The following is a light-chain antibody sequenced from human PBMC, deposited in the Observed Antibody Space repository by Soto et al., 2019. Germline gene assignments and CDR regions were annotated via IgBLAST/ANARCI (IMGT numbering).Light chain of an antibody. CDR3: QQYNSWLWT. J-gene: IGKJ1*01. CDR2: GAS. Sequence: EIVVTQSQGTLSVSPGEGATLSCRASQSVSSKLAWYQQKPGQAPRLLIYGASTRATGIPARFSGSGSGTEFTLIISSLQSEDSAVYYCQQYNSWLWTFGQGTKVDIK. CDR1: QSVSSK. V-gene: IGKV3-15*01.